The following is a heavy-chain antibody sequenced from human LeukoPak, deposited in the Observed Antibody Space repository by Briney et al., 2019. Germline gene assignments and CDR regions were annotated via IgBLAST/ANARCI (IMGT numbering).Heavy chain of an antibody. Sequence: PGRSLRLSCAASGFTFSSYAMHWVRQAPGKGLEWVSVIYSGGSTYYADSVKGRFTISRDNSKNTLYLQMNSLRAEDTAVYYCARVGIAAAVYYFDYWGQGTLVTVSS. V-gene: IGHV3-53*01. CDR3: ARVGIAAAVYYFDY. D-gene: IGHD6-13*01. J-gene: IGHJ4*02. CDR1: GFTFSSYA. CDR2: IYSGGST.